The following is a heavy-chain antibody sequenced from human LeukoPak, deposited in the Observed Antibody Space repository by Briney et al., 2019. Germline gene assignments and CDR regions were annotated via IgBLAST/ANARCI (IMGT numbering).Heavy chain of an antibody. D-gene: IGHD2-2*01. V-gene: IGHV1-46*01. J-gene: IGHJ4*02. CDR3: ARVGIGSSTAYGSATFDY. Sequence: ASVKVSCKASGYTFTSYYMHWVRQAPGQGLEWMGIINPSGGSTSYAQKFQGRVTMTRDTSTSTVYMELSNLRSEDTAVYYCARVGIGSSTAYGSATFDYWGQGTLVTVSS. CDR2: INPSGGST. CDR1: GYTFTSYY.